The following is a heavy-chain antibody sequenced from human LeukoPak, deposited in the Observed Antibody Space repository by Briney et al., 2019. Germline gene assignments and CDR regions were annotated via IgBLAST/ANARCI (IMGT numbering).Heavy chain of an antibody. CDR3: ARETTVVTAFDY. CDR1: GFTFSSYE. CDR2: ISSSGSTI. Sequence: GGSLRLSCAASGFTFSSYEMNWVRQAPGKGLERVSYISSSGSTIYYADSVKGRFTISRDNAKNSLYLQMNSLRAEDTAVYYCARETTVVTAFDYWGQGTLVTVSS. V-gene: IGHV3-48*03. J-gene: IGHJ4*02. D-gene: IGHD4-23*01.